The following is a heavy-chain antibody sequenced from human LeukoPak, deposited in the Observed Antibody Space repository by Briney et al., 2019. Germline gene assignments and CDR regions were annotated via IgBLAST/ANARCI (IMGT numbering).Heavy chain of an antibody. J-gene: IGHJ6*02. D-gene: IGHD2-2*01. CDR3: ARESLDPLVVVPAAPWGYYYYGMDV. Sequence: SSETLSLTCTVSGGSISSYYWSWIRQPPGKGLEWIGYIYYSGSTNYNPSLKSRVTISVDTSKNQFSLKPSSVTAADTAVYYCARESLDPLVVVPAAPWGYYYYGMDVWGQGTTVTVSS. V-gene: IGHV4-59*01. CDR2: IYYSGST. CDR1: GGSISSYY.